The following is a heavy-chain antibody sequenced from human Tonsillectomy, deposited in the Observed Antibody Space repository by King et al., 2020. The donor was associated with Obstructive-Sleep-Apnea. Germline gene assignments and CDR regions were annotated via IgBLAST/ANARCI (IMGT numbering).Heavy chain of an antibody. V-gene: IGHV4-31*03. CDR3: ARGGLKWFGGDALGYYFDS. CDR2: IYYSGST. J-gene: IGHJ4*02. Sequence: VQLQESGPGLVKPSQTLSLTCTVSGGSISSGGYYWSWIRQHPGKGLEWIGYIYYSGSTYYNPSLKSRVTISVDTSENQFSLKLNSVTAADTAVYYCARGGLKWFGGDALGYYFDSWGQGTLVTVSS. CDR1: GGSISSGGYY. D-gene: IGHD3-10*01.